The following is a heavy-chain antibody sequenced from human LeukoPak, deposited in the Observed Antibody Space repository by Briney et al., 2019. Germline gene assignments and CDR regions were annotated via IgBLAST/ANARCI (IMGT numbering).Heavy chain of an antibody. CDR3: ARVYYYDSSGYYYEWFDP. Sequence: ASVKVSCKASGYTFTSYGISWVRQAPGQGLEWMGWISAYNGNTNYAQKLQGRVTMTTDTSTSTAYMELRSLRSDDTAVYYCARVYYYDSSGYYYEWFDPWGQGTLVTVSS. CDR1: GYTFTSYG. V-gene: IGHV1-18*01. CDR2: ISAYNGNT. D-gene: IGHD3-22*01. J-gene: IGHJ5*02.